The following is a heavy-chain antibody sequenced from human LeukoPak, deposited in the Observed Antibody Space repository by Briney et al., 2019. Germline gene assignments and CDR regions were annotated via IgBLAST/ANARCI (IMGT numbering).Heavy chain of an antibody. CDR1: GFTFSGYA. J-gene: IGHJ4*02. V-gene: IGHV3-23*01. CDR2: IGVSGGST. CDR3: AKGYYDSTGYPLRPSFDY. Sequence: HSGGSLRLSCAASGFTFSGYAMTWVRQAPGKGLEWVSTIGVSGGSTFYADSVKGRFTNSRDNSKNTLYLQVNSLRVEDTAVYYCAKGYYDSTGYPLRPSFDYWGQGTLVTVSS. D-gene: IGHD3-22*01.